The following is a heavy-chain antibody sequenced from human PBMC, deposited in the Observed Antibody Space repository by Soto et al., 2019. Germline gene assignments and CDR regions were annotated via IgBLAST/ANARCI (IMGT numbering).Heavy chain of an antibody. CDR3: PTLNSPFTFAGVIDFDY. D-gene: IGHD3-16*01. V-gene: IGHV3-23*01. Sequence: GGSLRLSCAASGFTFSSYAMSWVRQAPGKGLEWVSAISGSGGSTYYADSVKGRFTISRDNSKNTLYLQMNSLRAEDTAVYYCPTLNSPFTFAGVIDFDYWGQGTLVTVSS. CDR2: ISGSGGST. J-gene: IGHJ4*02. CDR1: GFTFSSYA.